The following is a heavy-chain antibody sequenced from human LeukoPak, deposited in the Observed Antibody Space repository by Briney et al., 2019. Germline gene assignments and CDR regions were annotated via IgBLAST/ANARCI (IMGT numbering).Heavy chain of an antibody. V-gene: IGHV1-18*01. Sequence: ASVKVSCKASGYTFTSCGISWVRQAPGQGLEWMGWISAYNGNTNYAQKLQGRVTMTTDTSTSTAYMELRSLRSDDTAVYYCARVAYSSAYWDAFDIWGQGTMVTVSS. CDR1: GYTFTSCG. J-gene: IGHJ3*02. CDR3: ARVAYSSAYWDAFDI. CDR2: ISAYNGNT. D-gene: IGHD6-19*01.